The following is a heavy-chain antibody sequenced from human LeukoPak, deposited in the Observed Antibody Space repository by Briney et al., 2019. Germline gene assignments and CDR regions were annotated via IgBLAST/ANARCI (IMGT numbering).Heavy chain of an antibody. D-gene: IGHD5-12*01. V-gene: IGHV3-30*18. CDR3: AKDFRGYDLYGMDV. Sequence: PGRSLRLSCAASGFTFSSYDMHWVRQAPGKGLEWVAVISYDGSNKYYADSVKGRFTISRDNSKNTLYLQMNSLRAEDTAVYYCAKDFRGYDLYGMDVWGQGTTVTVSS. CDR1: GFTFSSYD. J-gene: IGHJ6*02. CDR2: ISYDGSNK.